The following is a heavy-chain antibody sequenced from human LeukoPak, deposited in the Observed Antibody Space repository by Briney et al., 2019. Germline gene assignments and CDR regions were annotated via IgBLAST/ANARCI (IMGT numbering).Heavy chain of an antibody. J-gene: IGHJ4*02. Sequence: GGSLRLSCAASGFIFTNYFMSWVRQAPGKGLEWVASIKHDGSEKYYVDSVRGRFTISRDNTKNALYLQMSSLRAEDTAVYYCATDRGWRTSGYYLYYFEYWGQGTLVTFSS. D-gene: IGHD3-3*01. CDR2: IKHDGSEK. V-gene: IGHV3-7*01. CDR1: GFIFTNYF. CDR3: ATDRGWRTSGYYLYYFEY.